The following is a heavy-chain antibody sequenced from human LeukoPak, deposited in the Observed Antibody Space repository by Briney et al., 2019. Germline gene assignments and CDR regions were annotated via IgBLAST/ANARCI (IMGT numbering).Heavy chain of an antibody. CDR2: ISSSSSTI. CDR3: ARDLGIAALPNWFDP. V-gene: IGHV3-48*04. D-gene: IGHD6-6*01. Sequence: PGGSLRLSCAASGFTFSSYSMNWVRQAPGKGLEWVSYISSSSSTIYYADSVKGRFTIPRDNAKNSLYLQMNSLRAEDTAVYYCARDLGIAALPNWFDPWGQGTLVTVSS. CDR1: GFTFSSYS. J-gene: IGHJ5*02.